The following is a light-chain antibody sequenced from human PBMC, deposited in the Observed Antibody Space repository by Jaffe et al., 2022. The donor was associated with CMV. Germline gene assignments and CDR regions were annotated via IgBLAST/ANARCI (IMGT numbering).Light chain of an antibody. J-gene: IGKJ2*01. CDR1: QSVSTF. V-gene: IGKV1-39*01. Sequence: DIQMTQSPSSLSASVGDRVTLTCRASQSVSTFLNWYQQKPGEAPHLVIFAASSLQRGVPSRFSGGGSGTDFTLTISSLQPEDFATYYCQQSYRTPRTFGQGTKLEIK. CDR3: QQSYRTPRT. CDR2: AAS.